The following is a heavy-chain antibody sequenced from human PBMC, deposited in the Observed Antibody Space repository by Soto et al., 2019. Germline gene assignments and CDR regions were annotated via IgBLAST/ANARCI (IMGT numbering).Heavy chain of an antibody. CDR3: ATGYCRSDNCHFTH. CDR1: GFNFNTYT. D-gene: IGHD2-2*03. V-gene: IGHV3-48*02. CDR2: ISGSSETI. Sequence: DVQLVESGGGLVKPGGSLRLSCAASGFNFNTYTMTWVRQAPGKGLEWVSYISGSSETIYYADSVKGRFTISRENAKNSLNLQMNSLRDEETAVYYCATGYCRSDNCHFTHWGQGTLVSVSS. J-gene: IGHJ4*02.